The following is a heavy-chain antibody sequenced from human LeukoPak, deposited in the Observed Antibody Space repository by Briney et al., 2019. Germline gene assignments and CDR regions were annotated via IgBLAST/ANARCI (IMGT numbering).Heavy chain of an antibody. CDR1: GFTFSNAW. D-gene: IGHD3-10*01. Sequence: GGSLRLSCAASGFTFSNAWMSWVRQAPGKGLEWVGRIKSKTDGGTTDYAAPVKGRFTISSDDSKNTLYLQMNSLKTEDTAVYYCTTDWAMVRGVTDAFDIWGQGTMVTVSS. CDR3: TTDWAMVRGVTDAFDI. V-gene: IGHV3-15*01. CDR2: IKSKTDGGTT. J-gene: IGHJ3*02.